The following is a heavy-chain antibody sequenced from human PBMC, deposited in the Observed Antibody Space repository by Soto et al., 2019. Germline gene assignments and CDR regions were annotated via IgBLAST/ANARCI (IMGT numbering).Heavy chain of an antibody. CDR1: GFTFSSSF. CDR2: INQDGGGT. V-gene: IGHV3-7*03. CDR3: ARYFRRSGRYCLDY. D-gene: IGHD6-19*01. J-gene: IGHJ4*01. Sequence: PGGTLRLSCVASGFTFSSSFMGWVRQAPGKGLEWVANINQDGGGTYYVDSVQGRFTISRDNAKDSLYLQMNSLRGEDTAVYYCARYFRRSGRYCLDYRGHGTLVTVS.